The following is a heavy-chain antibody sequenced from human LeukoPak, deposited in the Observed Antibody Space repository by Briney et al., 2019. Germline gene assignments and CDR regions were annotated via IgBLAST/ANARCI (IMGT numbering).Heavy chain of an antibody. J-gene: IGHJ3*02. CDR2: IIPIFGTA. CDR3: ATDPRSGYDAFDI. Sequence: GSSVKVSCKASGGTFSSYAISWVRQAPGQGLEWMGGIIPIFGTANYAQKFQGRVTITADESTSTAYMELSSLRSEDTAVYYCATDPRSGYDAFDIWGQGTMVTVSS. V-gene: IGHV1-69*01. CDR1: GGTFSSYA. D-gene: IGHD3-22*01.